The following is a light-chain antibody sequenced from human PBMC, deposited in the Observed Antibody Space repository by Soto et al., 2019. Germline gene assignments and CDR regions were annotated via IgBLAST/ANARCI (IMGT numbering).Light chain of an antibody. CDR1: QTVSDN. CDR3: QQYNIWPPLYT. CDR2: GAS. Sequence: EIVLTQSPATLSASPGDRATLYCRASQTVSDNLAWYQQKPGQSPRLLIYGASTRATDVPVRFSGSGSGTEFTLTISSLQSEDFAFYYCQQYNIWPPLYTFGQGTTL. J-gene: IGKJ2*01. V-gene: IGKV3-15*01.